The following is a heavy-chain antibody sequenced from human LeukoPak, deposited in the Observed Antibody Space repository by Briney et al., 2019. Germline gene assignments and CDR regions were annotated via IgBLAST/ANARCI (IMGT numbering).Heavy chain of an antibody. D-gene: IGHD5-12*01. J-gene: IGHJ4*02. CDR3: TRRRGGYSGSDFHS. Sequence: GRSLRLSCTASGFTFGDYAMSWVRQAPGKGLEWVGFIRSKAYGGTTEYAASVKGRFTISRDDSKSIAYLQMNSLKTEDTAVYYCTRRRGGYSGSDFHSWGQGTLLTVSS. V-gene: IGHV3-49*04. CDR2: IRSKAYGGTT. CDR1: GFTFGDYA.